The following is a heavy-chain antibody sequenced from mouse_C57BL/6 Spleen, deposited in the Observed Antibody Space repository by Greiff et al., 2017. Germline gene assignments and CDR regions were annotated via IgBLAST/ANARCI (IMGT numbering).Heavy chain of an antibody. D-gene: IGHD1-1*01. CDR1: GYAFSSSW. CDR3: AVTTVVAPMDY. Sequence: VQLQQSGPELVKPGASVKISCKASGYAFSSSWMNWVKQRPGKGLEWIGRIYPGDGDTNYNGKFKGKATLTADKSSSTAYMQLSSLTSEDSAVYFCAVTTVVAPMDYWGQGTSVTVSS. V-gene: IGHV1-82*01. J-gene: IGHJ4*01. CDR2: IYPGDGDT.